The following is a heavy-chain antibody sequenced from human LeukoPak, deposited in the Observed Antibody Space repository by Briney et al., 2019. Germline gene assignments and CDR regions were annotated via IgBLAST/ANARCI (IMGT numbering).Heavy chain of an antibody. CDR1: GGSISSGDYY. D-gene: IGHD3-9*01. Sequence: SETLSLTCTVSGGSISSGDYYWSWIRQPPGKGLEWIGSIYYSGSTYYNPSLKSRVTISVDTSKNQFSLKLSSVTAADTAVYYCAAITIFYYGMDVWGQGTTVTVSS. CDR3: AAITIFYYGMDV. J-gene: IGHJ6*02. CDR2: IYYSGST. V-gene: IGHV4-39*01.